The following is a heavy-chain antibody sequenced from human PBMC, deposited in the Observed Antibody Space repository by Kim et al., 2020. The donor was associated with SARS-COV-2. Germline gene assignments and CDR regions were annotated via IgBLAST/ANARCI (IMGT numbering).Heavy chain of an antibody. CDR1: GFSVSRHD. CDR2: AHGGGTT. Sequence: GGSLRLSCAVSGFSVSRHDMTWVRQAPGKGLECVSHAHGGGTTSYGDSVKGRFTMSEDNSKNTVYLQMNSLRTDDTALYFCARYCSSVRWPQCIGGMDVWGQGTTVIVS. V-gene: IGHV3-53*01. J-gene: IGHJ6*02. D-gene: IGHD2-2*01. CDR3: ARYCSSVRWPQCIGGMDV.